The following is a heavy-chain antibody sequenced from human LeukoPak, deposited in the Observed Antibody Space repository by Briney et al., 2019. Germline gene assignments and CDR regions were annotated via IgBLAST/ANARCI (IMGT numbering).Heavy chain of an antibody. D-gene: IGHD6-13*01. V-gene: IGHV3-9*03. J-gene: IGHJ1*01. CDR3: AKDSGIAAAGTGEYFQH. Sequence: AGGSLRLSCAASGFTFDDYAMHWVRQTPGKGLEWVSGISWNSGSIGYADSVKGRFTISRDNATNSLYLQMNSLRAEDMALYYCAKDSGIAAAGTGEYFQHWGQGTLVTVSS. CDR2: ISWNSGSI. CDR1: GFTFDDYA.